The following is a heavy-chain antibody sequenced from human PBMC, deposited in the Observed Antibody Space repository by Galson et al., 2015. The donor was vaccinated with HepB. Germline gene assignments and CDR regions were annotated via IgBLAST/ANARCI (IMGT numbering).Heavy chain of an antibody. J-gene: IGHJ4*02. Sequence: SVKVSCKASGYTFTGHYMHWVRQAPGQGLEWMGWINPNSGGTVYAQKFQGRVTMTRDTSISTAYMELSRLRSDDTAIYYCATRSTFGVVISYWGQGTLVTVSS. CDR2: INPNSGGT. V-gene: IGHV1-2*02. CDR3: ATRSTFGVVISY. CDR1: GYTFTGHY. D-gene: IGHD3-3*01.